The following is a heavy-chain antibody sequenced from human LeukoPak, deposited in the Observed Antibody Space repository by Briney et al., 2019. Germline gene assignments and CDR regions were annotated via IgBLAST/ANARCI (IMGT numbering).Heavy chain of an antibody. Sequence: GGSLRLSCAASGFTFSSYGMHWVRQAPGKGLEWVAVISYDGSNKYYADSVKGRFTISRDNSKNTLYLQMNSLRAEDTAVYYCAKDLSLEAPYIWGQGNPGHRLL. J-gene: IGHJ4*02. CDR3: AKDLSLEAPYI. D-gene: IGHD2/OR15-2a*01. V-gene: IGHV3-30*18. CDR2: ISYDGSNK. CDR1: GFTFSSYG.